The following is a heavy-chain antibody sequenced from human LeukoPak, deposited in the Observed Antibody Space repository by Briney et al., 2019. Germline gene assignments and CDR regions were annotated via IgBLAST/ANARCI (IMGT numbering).Heavy chain of an antibody. D-gene: IGHD4-11*01. CDR3: ARGRVSSSTWYSTYYYFFYMDF. CDR1: DDSITMYY. Sequence: ASETLSLTCTVSDDSITMYYWTSIRQPPGKGLEWIGYVDHTGSTKFNPSLNGRVSISRDTSNNFFSLRLRSVTAADTAVYFCARGRVSSSTWYSTYYYFFYMDFWGKGTTVTVSS. V-gene: IGHV4-59*01. CDR2: VDHTGST. J-gene: IGHJ6*03.